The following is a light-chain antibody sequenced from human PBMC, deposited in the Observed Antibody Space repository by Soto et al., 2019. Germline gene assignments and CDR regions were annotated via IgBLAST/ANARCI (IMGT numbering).Light chain of an antibody. CDR3: QSFDSRLSGWV. CDR2: GNN. CDR1: SSNIGAGYD. J-gene: IGLJ2*01. V-gene: IGLV1-40*01. Sequence: QSVLTQPPSVSGAPGQRVTISCTGSSSNIGAGYDVHWYQQLPGTAPKLLVHGNNDRPSGVPDRFSASKSGTSASLAITGLQVEDEADYYCQSFDSRLSGWVFVGGTKLTVL.